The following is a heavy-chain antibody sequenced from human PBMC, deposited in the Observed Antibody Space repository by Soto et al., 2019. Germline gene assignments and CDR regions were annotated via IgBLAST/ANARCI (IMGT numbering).Heavy chain of an antibody. J-gene: IGHJ5*02. D-gene: IGHD6-13*01. CDR3: ARGRSSSWYDWFDP. V-gene: IGHV1-2*02. CDR2: INPNSGGT. Sequence: GASVKVSCKASGYTFTGCYMHWVRQAPGQGLEWMGWINPNSGGTNYAQKFQGRVTMTRDTSISTAYMELSRLRSDDTAVYYCARGRSSSWYDWFDPWGRGTLVTVSS. CDR1: GYTFTGCY.